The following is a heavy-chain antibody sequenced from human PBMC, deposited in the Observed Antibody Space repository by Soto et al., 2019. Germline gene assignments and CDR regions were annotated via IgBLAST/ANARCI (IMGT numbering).Heavy chain of an antibody. CDR3: ARVSSIAARRSYDS. CDR1: GYTFTIHD. D-gene: IGHD6-6*01. CDR2: LNPHGGKA. Sequence: ASVKVSCKASGYTFTIHDIHWVRQAPGQGLEWMAGLNPHGGKAAYAQRFQGRLTMTGNASTSTAYMELSGLRSEDTAMYYCARVSSIAARRSYDSWG. J-gene: IGHJ5*01. V-gene: IGHV1-8*01.